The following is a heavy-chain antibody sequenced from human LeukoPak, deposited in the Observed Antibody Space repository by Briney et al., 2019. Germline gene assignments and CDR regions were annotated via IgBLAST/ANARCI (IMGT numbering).Heavy chain of an antibody. CDR1: GGTFSSYA. CDR2: IIPIFGTA. Sequence: SVKVSCKASGGTFSSYAISWVRQAPGQGLEWMGGIIPIFGTANYAQKFQGRVTITADESTSTAYMELSSLRSEDTAVYYCARRDYCSGGSCYPIWNALDIWGQGTMVTVSS. CDR3: ARRDYCSGGSCYPIWNALDI. D-gene: IGHD2-15*01. V-gene: IGHV1-69*01. J-gene: IGHJ3*02.